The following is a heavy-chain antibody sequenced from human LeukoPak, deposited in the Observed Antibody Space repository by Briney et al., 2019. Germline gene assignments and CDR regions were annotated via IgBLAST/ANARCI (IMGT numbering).Heavy chain of an antibody. D-gene: IGHD6-13*01. CDR1: GGSFSGYY. CDR2: TNHSGST. J-gene: IGHJ4*02. V-gene: IGHV4-34*01. Sequence: PSETLSLTCAVYGGSFSGYYWSWIRQPPGKGLEWIGETNHSGSTNYNPSLKSRVTISVDTSKNQFSLKLSSVTAADTAVYYCARGIAAAGIITKYYFDYWGQGTLVTVSS. CDR3: ARGIAAAGIITKYYFDY.